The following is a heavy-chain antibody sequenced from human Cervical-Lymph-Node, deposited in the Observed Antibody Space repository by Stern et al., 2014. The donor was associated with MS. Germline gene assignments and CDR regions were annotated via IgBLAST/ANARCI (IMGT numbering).Heavy chain of an antibody. J-gene: IGHJ3*02. Sequence: VQLVQSGPGLVKPSETLSLTCTVSGGSISRYFWSWIRQPPGKGLEWIGYVSYSGSTDYNPSLKSRVTLSVDPPKNPVSLTLSSVTAADSAVYYCSRSGYYKVRAFDIWGQGTMVTVSS. CDR1: GGSISRYF. CDR3: SRSGYYKVRAFDI. V-gene: IGHV4-59*08. CDR2: VSYSGST. D-gene: IGHD3-22*01.